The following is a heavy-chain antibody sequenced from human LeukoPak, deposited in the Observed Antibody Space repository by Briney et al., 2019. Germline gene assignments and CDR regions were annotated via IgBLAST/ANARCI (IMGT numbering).Heavy chain of an antibody. CDR1: GFTFSTYS. CDR2: ISSGGNYI. J-gene: IGHJ2*01. CDR3: ARAGILVAGTDWYFDL. D-gene: IGHD6-19*01. V-gene: IGHV3-21*01. Sequence: GGSLRLSCAASGFTFSTYSMNWVRQAPGKGLEWVSSISSGGNYIYYADSMKGRFTISRDNAKNSPYLQMNSLRAEETAVYYCARAGILVAGTDWYFDLWGRGTLVTVSS.